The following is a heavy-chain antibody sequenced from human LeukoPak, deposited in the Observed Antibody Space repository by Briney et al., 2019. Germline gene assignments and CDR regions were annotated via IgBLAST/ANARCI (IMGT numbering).Heavy chain of an antibody. CDR3: ARAGGYCSGGSCYSPRSAEYFQH. J-gene: IGHJ1*01. CDR2: ISSSSSYI. CDR1: GFTFSSYS. V-gene: IGHV3-21*01. D-gene: IGHD2-15*01. Sequence: GGSLRLSCAASGFTFSSYSMNWVRQAPGKGLEWVSSISSSSSYIYYADSVKGRFTISRDNAKNSLYLQMNSLRAEDTAVYYCARAGGYCSGGSCYSPRSAEYFQHWGQGTLVTVSS.